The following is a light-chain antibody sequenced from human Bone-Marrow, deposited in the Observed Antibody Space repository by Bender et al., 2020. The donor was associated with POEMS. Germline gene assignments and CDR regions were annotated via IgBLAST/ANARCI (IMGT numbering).Light chain of an antibody. J-gene: IGLJ1*01. V-gene: IGLV3-25*03. CDR3: QSVARGGAYRV. CDR1: ELPEKY. Sequence: SYDLTQPPSVSVSPGQSARITCSGDELPEKYACWYQQKPGQAPVLLIYKDNERPSGIPERFSGSRSGRTVTLTISGVQAEDEADYYCQSVARGGAYRVFGSGTKVTVL. CDR2: KDN.